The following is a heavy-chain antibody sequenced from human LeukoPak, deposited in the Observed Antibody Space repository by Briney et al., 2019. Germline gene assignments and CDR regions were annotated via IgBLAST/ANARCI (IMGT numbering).Heavy chain of an antibody. D-gene: IGHD6-19*01. CDR1: GGSISSYY. CDR2: IYYSGST. Sequence: KPSETLSLTCTVSGGSISSYYWSWIRQPPGKGLEWIGYIYYSGSTNYNPSLKSRVTISVDTSKNQFSLKLSSVTAADTAVYYCARDEVAGRFDYWGQGTLVTVSS. CDR3: ARDEVAGRFDY. V-gene: IGHV4-59*01. J-gene: IGHJ4*02.